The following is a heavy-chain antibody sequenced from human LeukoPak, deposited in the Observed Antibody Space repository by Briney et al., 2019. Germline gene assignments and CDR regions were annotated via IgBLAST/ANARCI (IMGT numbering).Heavy chain of an antibody. V-gene: IGHV1-69*01. J-gene: IGHJ6*03. D-gene: IGHD2-2*01. CDR2: IIPIFGTA. Sequence: ASVKVSCKASGGTFSSYAISWVRQAPGQGLEWMGGIIPIFGTANYAQKFQGRVTITADESTSTAYMELSSLRSEDTAVYYCARNELGCSSTSCYYYYYYMDVWGKGTTVTVSS. CDR3: ARNELGCSSTSCYYYYYYMDV. CDR1: GGTFSSYA.